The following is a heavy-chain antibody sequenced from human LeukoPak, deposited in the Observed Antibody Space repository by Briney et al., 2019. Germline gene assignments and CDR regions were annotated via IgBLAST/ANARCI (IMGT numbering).Heavy chain of an antibody. Sequence: PSETLSLTCTVSGYSISSDYYWGWIRQPPGKRLEWLGGIYQSGSTYDNLSLKSRLTMSVDTSKNQFSLTMRAVTAADTALYYCARSEINDYMRFWGQGILVTVSS. D-gene: IGHD4-11*01. CDR2: IYQSGST. J-gene: IGHJ4*02. CDR3: ARSEINDYMRF. V-gene: IGHV4-38-2*02. CDR1: GYSISSDYY.